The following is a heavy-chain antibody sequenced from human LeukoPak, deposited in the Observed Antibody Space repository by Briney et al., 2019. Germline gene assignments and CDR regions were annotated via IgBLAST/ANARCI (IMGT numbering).Heavy chain of an antibody. V-gene: IGHV1-18*01. CDR2: IIAHNGNT. CDR3: EKDREGQNYYYGMDV. D-gene: IGHD1-26*01. Sequence: VASVKVSCKASGYTFSNYGISWVRQAPGQGLEWMGWIIAHNGNTNYAQKFQGRDTMTTDTPTSTAYMEMRSLRSDDTAVCYCEKDREGQNYYYGMDVWGQGTTVTVS. CDR1: GYTFSNYG. J-gene: IGHJ6*02.